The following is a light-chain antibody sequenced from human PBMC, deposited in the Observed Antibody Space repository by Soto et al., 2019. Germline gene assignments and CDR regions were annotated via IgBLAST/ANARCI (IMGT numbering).Light chain of an antibody. CDR2: EVR. CDR1: SSDVGSYNS. Sequence: QSGLTQPPSVSGSPGQSVTISCTGTSSDVGSYNSVSWYQQSPGTAPKLLIYEVRNRPSGVPDRFSGSKSGNTASLTISGLQAEDEADYYCSSFTRSTAWVFGGGTKVTVL. J-gene: IGLJ3*02. CDR3: SSFTRSTAWV. V-gene: IGLV2-18*02.